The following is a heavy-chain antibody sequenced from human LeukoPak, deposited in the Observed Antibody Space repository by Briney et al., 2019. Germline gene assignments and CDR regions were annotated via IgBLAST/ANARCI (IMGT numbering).Heavy chain of an antibody. Sequence: SETLSLTCTVSGGSISSYYWSWIRQPPGKGLEWIGYIYFSGSTNYSPSLKSRVTISVGTSKNQFSLKLSSVTAADTAVYYCARGGWSLDYWGQGTLVTVSS. CDR1: GGSISSYY. CDR3: ARGGWSLDY. D-gene: IGHD2-15*01. V-gene: IGHV4-59*01. J-gene: IGHJ4*02. CDR2: IYFSGST.